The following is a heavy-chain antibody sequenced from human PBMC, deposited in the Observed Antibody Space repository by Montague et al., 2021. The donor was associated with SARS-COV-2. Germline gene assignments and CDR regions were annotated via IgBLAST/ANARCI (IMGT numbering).Heavy chain of an antibody. V-gene: IGHV4-39*07. CDR3: ARFAYRLLFIASYYGMDV. CDR2: VYYTGSN. Sequence: SETLSLTCTVSGGSINSTTYYWAWIRQPPGKGLEWIGSVYYTGSNYYNPSLQSRVTISIDTSKNQFSLKLSSVTAADTAVYYCARFAYRLLFIASYYGMDVWGRGTTVTVSS. D-gene: IGHD2-2*01. J-gene: IGHJ6*02. CDR1: GGSINSTTYY.